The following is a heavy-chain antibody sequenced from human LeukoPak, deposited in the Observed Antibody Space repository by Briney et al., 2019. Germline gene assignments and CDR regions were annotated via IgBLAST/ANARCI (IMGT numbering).Heavy chain of an antibody. CDR3: AKGGGYGYDYFDY. V-gene: IGHV3-30*18. Sequence: GGSLRLSCAASGFTFSSYGMHWVRQAPGKGLEWVAVISYDGSNKYYADTVKGRFTISTDNSKNTRYMQMNSLRAEDTAVYYCAKGGGYGYDYFDYWGQGTLVTVSS. J-gene: IGHJ4*02. CDR1: GFTFSSYG. CDR2: ISYDGSNK. D-gene: IGHD5-18*01.